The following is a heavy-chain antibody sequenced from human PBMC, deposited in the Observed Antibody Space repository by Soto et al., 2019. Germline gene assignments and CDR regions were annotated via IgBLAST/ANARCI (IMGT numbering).Heavy chain of an antibody. J-gene: IGHJ3*02. D-gene: IGHD4-17*01. CDR3: AHPLGYGVFDAYDI. Sequence: EVQLLDSGGGLVQPGGSLRLSCAASGFTFSTYAMNWVRQAPGKGLEWVSAISGSGDATYYADSVKGRFTISRDNSINRLYLQMNSLRTEDTAVYYCAHPLGYGVFDAYDIWGQGTMVTVSS. CDR2: ISGSGDAT. CDR1: GFTFSTYA. V-gene: IGHV3-23*01.